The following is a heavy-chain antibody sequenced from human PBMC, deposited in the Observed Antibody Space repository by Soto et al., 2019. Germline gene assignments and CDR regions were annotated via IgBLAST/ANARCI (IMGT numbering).Heavy chain of an antibody. V-gene: IGHV4-4*02. CDR2: IYHSGST. CDR1: GASISSDKW. Sequence: QVQLQESGPGLVKPSGTLSLTCAVSGASISSDKWWSWVRQPPGKGLEWIGEIYHSGSTNYIPSLKSRVSISVDTSKNQFSLKLNSVTAADTAVYYCARGGTGDLEYWGQGALVTVSS. CDR3: ARGGTGDLEY. D-gene: IGHD7-27*01. J-gene: IGHJ4*02.